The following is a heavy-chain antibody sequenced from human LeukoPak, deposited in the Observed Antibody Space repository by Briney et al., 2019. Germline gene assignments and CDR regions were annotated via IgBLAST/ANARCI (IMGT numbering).Heavy chain of an antibody. D-gene: IGHD3-9*01. Sequence: PGGSLRLSCAASGFTFSSYGMHWVRQAPGKGLEWVAFIRYDGSNKYYADSVKGRFTISRDNSKNTLYLQMNSLRAEDTAVYYCAKDQTYYDILTGLDYWGQGTLVTVSS. CDR2: IRYDGSNK. J-gene: IGHJ4*02. V-gene: IGHV3-30*02. CDR3: AKDQTYYDILTGLDY. CDR1: GFTFSSYG.